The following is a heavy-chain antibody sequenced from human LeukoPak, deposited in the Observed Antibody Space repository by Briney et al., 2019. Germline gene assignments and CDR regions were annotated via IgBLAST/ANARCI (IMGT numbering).Heavy chain of an antibody. CDR2: IAKDGNSR. CDR1: GFTFENYA. V-gene: IGHV3-30-3*01. CDR3: ATTEFWSGFYAGDY. J-gene: IGHJ4*02. D-gene: IGHD3-3*01. Sequence: GGSLRLSCAASGFTFENYAVHWVRQAPGRGLEWVGIIAKDGNSRYYGNSVKGRFIMSRDNSMDTLYLQMNRLRPEDMAVYYCATTEFWSGFYAGDYWGQGTLVTVSS.